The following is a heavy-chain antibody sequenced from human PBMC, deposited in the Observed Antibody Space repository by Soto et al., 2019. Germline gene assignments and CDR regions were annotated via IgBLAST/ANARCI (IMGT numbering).Heavy chain of an antibody. CDR1: GGSISSSSYY. CDR3: ARRLNHAYYFDY. Sequence: LSLTCTASGGSISSSSYYWGWIRQPPGKGLEWIGNIYFIGNTYYNPSLKSRVTISVDTSRNQFSLKLSFVTAPDTAVYYCARRLNHAYYFDYWGQGSLVTVSS. CDR2: IYFIGNT. J-gene: IGHJ4*02. V-gene: IGHV4-39*01. D-gene: IGHD3-16*01.